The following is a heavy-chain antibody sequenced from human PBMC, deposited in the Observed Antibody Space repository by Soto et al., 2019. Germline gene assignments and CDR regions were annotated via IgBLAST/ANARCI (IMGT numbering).Heavy chain of an antibody. CDR2: INHSGSA. J-gene: IGHJ2*01. V-gene: IGHV4-34*01. CDR1: GGSFSGFY. CDR3: ARMAGPWYFDL. Sequence: QVQLQQWGAGLLKPSETLSLTCAVHGGSFSGFYWTWIRQPPGKGLEWIGEINHSGSANYNPPLKSSGTMSLDTYRNQFSLSLNSVTAADTAVYYCARMAGPWYFDLWGRGTLVTVSS.